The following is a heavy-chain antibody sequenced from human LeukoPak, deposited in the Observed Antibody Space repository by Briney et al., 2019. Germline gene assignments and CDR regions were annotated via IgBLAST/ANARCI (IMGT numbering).Heavy chain of an antibody. Sequence: QPGRSLRLSCAASGFTFSSYGMHWVRQAPGKGLEWVAVIWYDGSNKYYADSVKGRFTISRDNSKNTLYLQMNSLRAEDTAVYYCARVMAVAENGMDVWGQGTTVTVSS. V-gene: IGHV3-33*01. CDR3: ARVMAVAENGMDV. J-gene: IGHJ6*02. CDR2: IWYDGSNK. CDR1: GFTFSSYG. D-gene: IGHD6-19*01.